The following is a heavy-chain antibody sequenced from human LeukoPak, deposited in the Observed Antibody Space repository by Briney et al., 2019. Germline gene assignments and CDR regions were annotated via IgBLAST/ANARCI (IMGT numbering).Heavy chain of an antibody. CDR2: IKQDGSEK. CDR1: GFTFSSYG. CDR3: ARDHRTIAAD. Sequence: GGSLRLSCAASGFTFSSYGMHWVRQAPGKGLEWVANIKQDGSEKYYVDSVKGRFTISRDNAKNSLYLQMNSLRAEDTAVYYCARDHRTIAADWGQGTLVTVSS. J-gene: IGHJ4*02. D-gene: IGHD6-13*01. V-gene: IGHV3-7*01.